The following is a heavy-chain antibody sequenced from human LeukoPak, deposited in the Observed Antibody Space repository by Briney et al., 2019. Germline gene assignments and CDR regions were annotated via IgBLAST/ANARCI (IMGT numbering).Heavy chain of an antibody. CDR1: GFTFSSYA. CDR2: ISYDGSNK. J-gene: IGHJ4*02. D-gene: IGHD6-19*01. CDR3: AREPSPGSGSYRSHHSSPPGRGY. Sequence: GGSLRLSCAASGFTFSSYAMHWVRQAPGKGLEWVAVISYDGSNKYYADSVKGLFTISRDNSKNTLYLQMNSLRADDAAVYYCAREPSPGSGSYRSHHSSPPGRGYWGQGTLVTVSS. V-gene: IGHV3-30*04.